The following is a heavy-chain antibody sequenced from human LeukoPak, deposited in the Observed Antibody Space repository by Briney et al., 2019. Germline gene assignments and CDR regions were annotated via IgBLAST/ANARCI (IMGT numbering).Heavy chain of an antibody. CDR2: ISSNSRYI. D-gene: IGHD6-13*01. CDR3: ARVAEAAAFDS. CDR1: GFTFSTYS. V-gene: IGHV3-21*06. Sequence: PGGSLRLSCAASGFTFSTYSMSWVRQAPGKGLEWVSSISSNSRYIYYADSMRGRFTISRDNAKNSLYLQMNSLKPEDTAVYYCARVAEAAAFDSWGQGTLATVSS. J-gene: IGHJ4*02.